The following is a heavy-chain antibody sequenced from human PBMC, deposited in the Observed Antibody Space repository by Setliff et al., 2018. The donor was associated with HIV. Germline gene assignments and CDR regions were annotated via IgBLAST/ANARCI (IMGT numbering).Heavy chain of an antibody. V-gene: IGHV4-59*11. D-gene: IGHD3-10*01. J-gene: IGHJ6*02. CDR3: ARVEAKIRGATYGMDV. Sequence: LSLTCNVSGDSISNHYWDWIRQPPGKGLEWIATIYNSGNTVSNPSLKSRVTISVDTSKNQFSLTLNSVTAADTAVYFCARVEAKIRGATYGMDVWGQGTTVTVSS. CDR1: GDSISNHY. CDR2: IYNSGNT.